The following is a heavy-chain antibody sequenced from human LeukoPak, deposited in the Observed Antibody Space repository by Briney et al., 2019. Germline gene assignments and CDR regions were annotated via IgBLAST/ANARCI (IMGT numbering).Heavy chain of an antibody. D-gene: IGHD3-10*01. CDR3: ARVRGQYGSGPYNGFDP. J-gene: IGHJ5*02. V-gene: IGHV4-39*01. CDR2: IFYRGST. CDR1: GGSISSNSYY. Sequence: SETLCLTCTVSGGSISSNSYYWGWIRQPPGKGLEWIGSIFYRGSTYYNPSLKSRVTISVNTSKYQFSLKLSSVTAADTAVYYCARVRGQYGSGPYNGFDPWGQGTLVTVSS.